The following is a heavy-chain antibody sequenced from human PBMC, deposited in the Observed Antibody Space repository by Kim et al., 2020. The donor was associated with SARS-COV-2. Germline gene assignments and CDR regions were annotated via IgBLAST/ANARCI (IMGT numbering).Heavy chain of an antibody. J-gene: IGHJ4*02. V-gene: IGHV3-30*18. CDR1: GFTFSNYG. D-gene: IGHD1-26*01. Sequence: GGSLRLSCAASGFTFSNYGMHWVRQAPGKGLEWVAVISYDGSNKYYADSVKGRFTISRDNSKNTLYLQMNSLRVEDTAVYYCANAKYSGSILVPEFDYWGQGTLVTVSS. CDR2: ISYDGSNK. CDR3: ANAKYSGSILVPEFDY.